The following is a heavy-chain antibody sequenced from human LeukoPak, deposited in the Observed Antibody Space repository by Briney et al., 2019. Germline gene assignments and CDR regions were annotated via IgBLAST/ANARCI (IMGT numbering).Heavy chain of an antibody. J-gene: IGHJ5*02. CDR1: DDSISGHF. Sequence: SETLSLTCGVSDDSISGHFWTWIRQPPGKALEWVGYIHSSRGTKYNPSLESRVSLSLDASKNQFSLRLNSVTAADTAVYYCARLHCNSSSCLFPVFGYTNWFDPWGQGTLVTVSS. D-gene: IGHD2-2*01. CDR3: ARLHCNSSSCLFPVFGYTNWFDP. CDR2: IHSSRGT. V-gene: IGHV4-59*11.